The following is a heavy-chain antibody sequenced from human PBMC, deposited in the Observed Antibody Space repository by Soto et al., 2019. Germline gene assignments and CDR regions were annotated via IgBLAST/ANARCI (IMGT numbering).Heavy chain of an antibody. V-gene: IGHV3-21*01. CDR2: ISSSSYI. CDR1: GFTFSSYS. J-gene: IGHJ6*02. CDR3: ARHCSSTSCSFGGMDV. Sequence: EVQLVESGGGLVKPGGSLRLSCAASGFTFSSYSMNWVRQAPGKGLEWVSSISSSSYIYYADSVKGRFTISRDNAKNSLYLQMNSLRAEDTAVYYCARHCSSTSCSFGGMDVWGQGTTVTVSS. D-gene: IGHD2-2*01.